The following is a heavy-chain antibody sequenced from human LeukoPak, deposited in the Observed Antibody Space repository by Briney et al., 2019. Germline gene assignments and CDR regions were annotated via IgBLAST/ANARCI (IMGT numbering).Heavy chain of an antibody. Sequence: PGGSLRLSCAASGFTFSIYAMSWVRQAPGKGLEWVSSISSSSSYIYYADSVKGRFTISRDNTKNSLYLQMNSLRAEDTALYYCARERDNYFDYWGQGTLVTVSS. CDR3: ARERDNYFDY. CDR1: GFTFSIYA. J-gene: IGHJ4*02. D-gene: IGHD2-15*01. V-gene: IGHV3-21*04. CDR2: ISSSSSYI.